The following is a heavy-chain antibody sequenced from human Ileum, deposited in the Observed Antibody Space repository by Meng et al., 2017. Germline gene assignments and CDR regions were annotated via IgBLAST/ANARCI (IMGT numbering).Heavy chain of an antibody. V-gene: IGHV4-4*02. J-gene: IGHJ4*02. CDR3: ARVSYNKGSPKFDS. CDR2: IYESGTT. Sequence: QVQLKESVPGLVKPVETLSLSCAGSGDSIRNGNWWSWVRQPPGKGLEWIGEIYESGTTNYNPSLKSRVTISVDKSKNEFSLKLSSVTAADTALYYCARVSYNKGSPKFDSWGQGTLVTVSS. D-gene: IGHD1-14*01. CDR1: GDSIRNGNW.